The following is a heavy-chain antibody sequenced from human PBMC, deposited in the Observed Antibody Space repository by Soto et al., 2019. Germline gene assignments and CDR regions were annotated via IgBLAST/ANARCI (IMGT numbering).Heavy chain of an antibody. CDR2: IHYSGST. D-gene: IGHD6-6*01. Sequence: SETLSLTCTVSGDSIGTTHSYWAWIRQSPGKGLEWIGNIHYSGSTYYMPSLRSRVTLSVDTSKNQFSLRLTSVTAADTAVYYCAGREFASSSFHYYYYAVDVWGQGTTVTVSS. CDR3: AGREFASSSFHYYYYAVDV. CDR1: GDSIGTTHSY. J-gene: IGHJ6*02. V-gene: IGHV4-39*01.